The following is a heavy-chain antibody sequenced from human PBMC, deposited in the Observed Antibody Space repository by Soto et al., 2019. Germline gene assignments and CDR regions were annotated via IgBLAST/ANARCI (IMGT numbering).Heavy chain of an antibody. J-gene: IGHJ6*02. Sequence: QVQLVESGGGLVKPGGSLRLSCAASGFTLSDHYMSWIRQAPGKGLEWVSYISSSSSYTDYADSVKGRFTISRDNAKNSLYPQMNSLRAEDTAVYYCARGASGGSGWNYYYYSGMDVWGQGTTVTVSS. CDR1: GFTLSDHY. V-gene: IGHV3-11*05. CDR2: ISSSSSYT. D-gene: IGHD6-19*01. CDR3: ARGASGGSGWNYYYYSGMDV.